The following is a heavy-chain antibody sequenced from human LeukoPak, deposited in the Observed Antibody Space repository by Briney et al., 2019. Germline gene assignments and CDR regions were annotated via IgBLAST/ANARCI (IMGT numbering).Heavy chain of an antibody. D-gene: IGHD2-15*01. CDR1: GLTFSTQF. J-gene: IGHJ4*02. Sequence: GGSLRLSCAASGLTFSTQFMSWVRQAPGKGLEWVAVISYDGSNKYYADSVKGRFTISRDNSKNTLYLQMNSLRAEDTAVYYCAKVNWCGASCADAWGQGTLVTVSS. V-gene: IGHV3-30-3*01. CDR2: ISYDGSNK. CDR3: AKVNWCGASCADA.